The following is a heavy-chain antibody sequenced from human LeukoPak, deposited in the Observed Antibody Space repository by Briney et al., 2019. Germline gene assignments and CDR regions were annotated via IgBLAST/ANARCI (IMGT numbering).Heavy chain of an antibody. Sequence: ASVKVSCKASGFTFTSSAVQWVRQARGQRLEWIGWIVVGSGNTNYAQKFQERVTITRDMSTSTAYMELSSLRSEDTAVYYCAASNSGYDFGPYFDYWGQGTLVTVSS. CDR2: IVVGSGNT. CDR1: GFTFTSSA. CDR3: AASNSGYDFGPYFDY. D-gene: IGHD5-12*01. V-gene: IGHV1-58*01. J-gene: IGHJ4*02.